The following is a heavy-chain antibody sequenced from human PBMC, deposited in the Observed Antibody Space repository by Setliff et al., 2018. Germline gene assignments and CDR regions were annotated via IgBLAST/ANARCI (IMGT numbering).Heavy chain of an antibody. Sequence: GASVKVSCKASGYTFTGYYMHWVRQAPGQGLEWMGGIIPMFGTPGYAQKFQDRVTITTDESTSTAYMELNSLTSEDTAVYYCARSPALLGIVYLDPWGQGTRVTVSS. J-gene: IGHJ5*02. CDR1: GYTFTGYY. CDR3: ARSPALLGIVYLDP. CDR2: IIPMFGTP. D-gene: IGHD2-15*01. V-gene: IGHV1-69*05.